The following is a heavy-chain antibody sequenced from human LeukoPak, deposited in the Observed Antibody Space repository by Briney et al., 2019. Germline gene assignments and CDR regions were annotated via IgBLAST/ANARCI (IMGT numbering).Heavy chain of an antibody. J-gene: IGHJ4*02. V-gene: IGHV4-39*02. Sequence: SETLSLTCTVPGGSFSSSTYYWGWIRQPPGKGLEWIGSVYYGGTTFYSPSLKSRITISVDTSKNHFSLRLSSVTAADTAVYYCARLLVLNRYPCYFDLWGQGALVTVSS. CDR2: VYYGGTT. D-gene: IGHD3-9*01. CDR3: ARLLVLNRYPCYFDL. CDR1: GGSFSSSTYY.